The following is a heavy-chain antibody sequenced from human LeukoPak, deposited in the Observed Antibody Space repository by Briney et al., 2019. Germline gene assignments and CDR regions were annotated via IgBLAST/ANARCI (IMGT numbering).Heavy chain of an antibody. CDR2: ISGSGGST. V-gene: IGHV3-23*01. CDR1: EFTFSSYA. CDR3: AKDQFDSISMIV. J-gene: IGHJ4*02. D-gene: IGHD3-22*01. Sequence: GGSLRLSCAASEFTFSSYAMSWVRQAPGKGLDWVSAISGSGGSTYYVDSVKGRFTISRDNSRNTLYLQMNSLRAEDTAVYYCAKDQFDSISMIVWGQGTLVTVSS.